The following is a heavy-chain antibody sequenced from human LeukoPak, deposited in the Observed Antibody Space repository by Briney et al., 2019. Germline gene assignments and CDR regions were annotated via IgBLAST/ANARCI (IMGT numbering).Heavy chain of an antibody. CDR3: ARVRSGWYYFDY. CDR1: GFTFSSYS. CDR2: ISSSSSYI. J-gene: IGHJ4*02. V-gene: IGHV3-21*01. D-gene: IGHD6-19*01. Sequence: GGSLRLSCAASGFTFSSYSMNWVRQAPGKGLEWVSSISSSSSYIYYADSVKGRFTISRDSAKSSLYLQMNSLRAEYTAVYYCARVRSGWYYFDYWGQGTLVTVSS.